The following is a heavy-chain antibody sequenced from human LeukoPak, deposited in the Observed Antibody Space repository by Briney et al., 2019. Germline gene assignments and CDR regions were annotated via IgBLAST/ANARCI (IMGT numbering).Heavy chain of an antibody. CDR3: ARERSSSGWYRVYAFDI. CDR2: IIPILGIA. Sequence: GASVKVSCKASGGTFSSYAISWVRQAPGQGLEWMGRIIPILGIANYAQKFQGRVTITADKSTSTAYMELSGLRSEDTAVYYCARERSSSGWYRVYAFDIWGQGTMVTVSS. CDR1: GGTFSSYA. J-gene: IGHJ3*02. V-gene: IGHV1-69*04. D-gene: IGHD6-19*01.